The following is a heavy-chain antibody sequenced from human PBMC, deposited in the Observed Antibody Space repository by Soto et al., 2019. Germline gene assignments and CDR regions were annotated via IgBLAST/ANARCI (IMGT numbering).Heavy chain of an antibody. V-gene: IGHV3-7*01. J-gene: IGHJ4*02. Sequence: EVQLVESGGGLVQTEGAPRLSCAASGFTFSAYWMSWVRQAPGKGLEWVANIKQAGSENDYVDSVIGRFIISKDDAKKSLFLQVNSLRVEDTAVYYCAREERANGYFDYWGQGTLVTVSS. CDR1: GFTFSAYW. CDR2: IKQAGSEN. CDR3: AREERANGYFDY.